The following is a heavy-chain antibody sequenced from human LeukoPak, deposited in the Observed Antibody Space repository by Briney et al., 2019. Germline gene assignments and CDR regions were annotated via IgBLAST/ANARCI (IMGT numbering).Heavy chain of an antibody. D-gene: IGHD3-10*01. CDR3: AKDTARTMVRGNWLDP. Sequence: GRSLRLSCSASGFTFSSYAMHWVRQAPGKGLEWVAVISYDGSNKYYADSVKGRFTISRDNSKNTLYLQMNSLRAEDTAVYYCAKDTARTMVRGNWLDPWGQGTLVTVSS. CDR1: GFTFSSYA. V-gene: IGHV3-30*04. J-gene: IGHJ5*02. CDR2: ISYDGSNK.